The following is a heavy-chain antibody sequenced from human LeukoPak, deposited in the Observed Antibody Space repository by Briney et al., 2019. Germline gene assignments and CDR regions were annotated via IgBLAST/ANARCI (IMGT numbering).Heavy chain of an antibody. CDR3: AKGGMMVYAVPYIDY. D-gene: IGHD2-8*01. J-gene: IGHJ4*02. V-gene: IGHV3-23*01. Sequence: GKSLRLSCAVSGFTFSSYAMNWVRQAPGKGLEWVSAIRGDGETTYYADSVKGRFTISRDNSKRTLYLEMTSLRAEDTAIYYCAKGGMMVYAVPYIDYWGQGTLVTVSS. CDR2: IRGDGETT. CDR1: GFTFSSYA.